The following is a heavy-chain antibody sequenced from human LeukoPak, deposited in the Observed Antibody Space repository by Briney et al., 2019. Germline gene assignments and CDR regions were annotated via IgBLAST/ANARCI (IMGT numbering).Heavy chain of an antibody. Sequence: LGASVKVSCTASEYTFTGYYVHWGQQAPGQGLEWIGWINPNSGGTNYAQKFRGRVTMTRDTSISTAYMELSRLRSDDTAVYYCARDSRRDSGYDYWGQGTLVTVSS. V-gene: IGHV1-2*03. CDR1: EYTFTGYY. CDR3: ARDSRRDSGYDY. CDR2: INPNSGGT. J-gene: IGHJ4*02. D-gene: IGHD5-12*01.